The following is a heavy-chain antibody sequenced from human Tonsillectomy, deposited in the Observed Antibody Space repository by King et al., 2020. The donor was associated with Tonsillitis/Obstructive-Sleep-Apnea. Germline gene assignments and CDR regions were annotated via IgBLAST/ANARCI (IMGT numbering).Heavy chain of an antibody. V-gene: IGHV4-34*01. Sequence: VQLQQWGAGLLKPSETLSLTCAVYGGSFSGYYWSWIRQPPGKGLEWIGEINHSGSTNYNPSLKSRVTISVDTSKNQFSLKLSSVTAADTAVYYCARDQYYDILTGYHKGGGWFDPWGQGTLVTVSS. CDR1: GGSFSGYY. D-gene: IGHD3-9*01. CDR2: INHSGST. J-gene: IGHJ5*02. CDR3: ARDQYYDILTGYHKGGGWFDP.